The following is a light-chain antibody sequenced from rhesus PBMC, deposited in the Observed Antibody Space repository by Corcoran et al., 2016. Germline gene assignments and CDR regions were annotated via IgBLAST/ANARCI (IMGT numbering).Light chain of an antibody. Sequence: QTVLTQPPSASEAAGKSVTISCSVGRSNVGRNGVAWYQQLPETPPRLLIFYDNRRASGVSARFSASKSGTSSSLAISGLRGEDEADYYCATWNNGLSDHIFGSGTRLTVL. J-gene: IGLJ1*01. CDR1: RSNVGRNG. CDR3: ATWNNGLSDHI. V-gene: IGLV1-60*01. CDR2: YDN.